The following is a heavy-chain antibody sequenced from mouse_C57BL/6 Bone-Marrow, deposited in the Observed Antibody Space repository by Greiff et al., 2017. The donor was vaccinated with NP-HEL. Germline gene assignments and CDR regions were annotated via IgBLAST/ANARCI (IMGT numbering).Heavy chain of an antibody. V-gene: IGHV1-18*01. CDR3: ARPYSNFYYYAMDY. CDR2: INPNNGGT. D-gene: IGHD2-5*01. J-gene: IGHJ4*01. Sequence: VQLQQSGPELVKPGASVKIPCKASGYTFTDYNMDWVKQSHGKSLEWIGDINPNNGGTIYNQKFKGKATLTVDKSSSTAYMELRSLTSEDTAVYYCARPYSNFYYYAMDYWGQGTSVTVSS. CDR1: GYTFTDYN.